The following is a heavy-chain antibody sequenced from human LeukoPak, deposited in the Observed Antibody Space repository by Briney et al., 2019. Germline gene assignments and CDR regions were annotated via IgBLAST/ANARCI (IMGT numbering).Heavy chain of an antibody. Sequence: GGSLRLSCAASGFTFSSYWMRWVRQAPGTGLEWVANINQDGNEKYSVDSVKGRFTVSRDNAKNSLYLEMNSLRADDTGVYYCALSMVRGPFSFYYYGVDVWGPGTAVTVSS. D-gene: IGHD3-10*01. V-gene: IGHV3-7*01. J-gene: IGHJ6*02. CDR2: INQDGNEK. CDR1: GFTFSSYW. CDR3: ALSMVRGPFSFYYYGVDV.